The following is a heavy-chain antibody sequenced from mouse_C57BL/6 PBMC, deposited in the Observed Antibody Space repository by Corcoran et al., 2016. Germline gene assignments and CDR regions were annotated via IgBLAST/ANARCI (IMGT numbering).Heavy chain of an antibody. V-gene: IGHV1-62-2*01. Sequence: QVQLQQSGAELVKPGASVKLSCKASGYTFTEYTIHWVKQRSGQGLEWIGWFYPGSGSIKYNEKFKDKATLTADKSSSTVYMELSRLTSEDSAVYFCARHETLAHYYGSSYAMDYWGQGTSVTVSS. D-gene: IGHD1-1*01. CDR3: ARHETLAHYYGSSYAMDY. CDR1: GYTFTEYT. CDR2: FYPGSGSI. J-gene: IGHJ4*01.